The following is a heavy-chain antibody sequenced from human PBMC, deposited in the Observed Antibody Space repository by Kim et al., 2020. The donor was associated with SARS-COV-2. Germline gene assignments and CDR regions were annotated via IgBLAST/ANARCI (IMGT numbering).Heavy chain of an antibody. Sequence: SNPSLKSRVTISVDTSKNQFSLKLSSVTAADTAVYYCARHSYGDYGWFDPWGQGTLVTVSS. CDR3: ARHSYGDYGWFDP. V-gene: IGHV4-39*01. D-gene: IGHD4-17*01. J-gene: IGHJ5*02.